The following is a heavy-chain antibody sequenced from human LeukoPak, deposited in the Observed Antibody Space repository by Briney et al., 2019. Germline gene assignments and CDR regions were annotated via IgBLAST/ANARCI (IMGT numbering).Heavy chain of an antibody. J-gene: IGHJ4*02. D-gene: IGHD3-22*01. CDR1: GFTFSVFA. CDR3: TRNYNTQDFDY. CDR2: NRSSPNGATT. V-gene: IGHV3-49*04. Sequence: PGRSLRLPCTTSGFTFSVFAINWVRQAPGKGLEWVGLNRSSPNGATTEYAASVKGRFTISRDDSKNIAYLQMNSLKSEDTAVYYCTRNYNTQDFDYWGQGILVTVSS.